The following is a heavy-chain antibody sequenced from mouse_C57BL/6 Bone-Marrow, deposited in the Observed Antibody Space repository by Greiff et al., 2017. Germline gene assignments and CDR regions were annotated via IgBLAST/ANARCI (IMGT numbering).Heavy chain of an antibody. CDR1: GYTFTDYY. CDR2: INPNNGGT. V-gene: IGHV1-26*01. D-gene: IGHD1-1*01. Sequence: EVQLQQSGPELVKPGASVKISCKASGYTFTDYYMNWVKQSHGKSLEWIGDINPNNGGTSYNQKLKGKATLTVDKSSSTAYMQLSSLTSEDSAVYYCATSYYYGYFDYWGQGTTLTVSS. CDR3: ATSYYYGYFDY. J-gene: IGHJ2*01.